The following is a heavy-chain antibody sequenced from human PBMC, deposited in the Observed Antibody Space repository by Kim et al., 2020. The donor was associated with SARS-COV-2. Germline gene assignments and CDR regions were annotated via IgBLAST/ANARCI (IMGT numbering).Heavy chain of an antibody. J-gene: IGHJ4*02. V-gene: IGHV4-34*01. CDR2: INHSGST. D-gene: IGHD6-19*01. Sequence: SETLSLTCAVYGGSFSGYYWSWIRQPPGKGLEWIGEINHSGSTNYNPSLKSRVTISVDTSKNQFSLKLSSVTAADTAVYYCASLHTPVAGAYYFDYWGQGTLVTVSS. CDR3: ASLHTPVAGAYYFDY. CDR1: GGSFSGYY.